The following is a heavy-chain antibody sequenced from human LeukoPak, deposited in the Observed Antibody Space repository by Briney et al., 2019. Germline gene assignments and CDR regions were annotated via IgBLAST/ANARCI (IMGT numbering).Heavy chain of an antibody. CDR3: ARDFVNSGYYFDY. J-gene: IGHJ4*02. CDR2: IKQDGSEK. V-gene: IGHV3-7*01. D-gene: IGHD3-22*01. CDR1: GFTFSSYS. Sequence: GGSLRLSCAASGFTFSSYSMSWVRQAPGKGLEWVANIKQDGSEKNYVGSVKGRFTIARDNAKNSLYLQMNSLRAEDTAVYYCARDFVNSGYYFDYWGQGTLVTVSS.